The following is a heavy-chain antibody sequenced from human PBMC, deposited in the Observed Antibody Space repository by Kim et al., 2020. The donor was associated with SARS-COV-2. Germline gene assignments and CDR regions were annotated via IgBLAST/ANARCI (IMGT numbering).Heavy chain of an antibody. Sequence: GSLRLSCAASGFTFSSYSMNWVRQAPGKGLEWISYISSSSSYIYYADSVKGRFTISRDNARASLYLQMNSLRAEDTAVYYCARVLTSGWSYFDYWGQGTLVTVSS. CDR3: ARVLTSGWSYFDY. V-gene: IGHV3-21*04. J-gene: IGHJ4*02. D-gene: IGHD6-19*01. CDR1: GFTFSSYS. CDR2: ISSSSSYI.